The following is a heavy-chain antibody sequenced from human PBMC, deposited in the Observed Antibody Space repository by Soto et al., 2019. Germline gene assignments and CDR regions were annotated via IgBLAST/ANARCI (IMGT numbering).Heavy chain of an antibody. Sequence: PSETLSLTCTVSGGSISSSSYCWGWIRQPPGKGLEWIGSIYYSGSTYYHPSLLSRVTISADTSMNEFSLRLSSVTAADTAVYYCARLNGYCVSTGCHGYYGMDVWGQGTTVTV. CDR3: ARLNGYCVSTGCHGYYGMDV. V-gene: IGHV4-39*01. CDR1: GGSISSSSYC. J-gene: IGHJ6*02. D-gene: IGHD2-2*03. CDR2: IYYSGST.